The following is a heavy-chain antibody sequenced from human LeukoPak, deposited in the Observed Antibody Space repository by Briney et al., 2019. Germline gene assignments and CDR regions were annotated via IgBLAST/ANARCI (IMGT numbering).Heavy chain of an antibody. V-gene: IGHV3-21*04. CDR3: ATHSLGYYYGSGSDKEYYYYYYMDV. CDR1: GFTFSSYS. J-gene: IGHJ6*03. Sequence: GGSLRLSCAASGFTFSSYSMNWVRQAPGKGVEGVSSISSSCSYIFYGDSVEGRFNIPRDNAENSLYPQMNSLRAEDTTVYYCATHSLGYYYGSGSDKEYYYYYYMDVWGKGTTVTISS. D-gene: IGHD3-10*01. CDR2: ISSSCSYI.